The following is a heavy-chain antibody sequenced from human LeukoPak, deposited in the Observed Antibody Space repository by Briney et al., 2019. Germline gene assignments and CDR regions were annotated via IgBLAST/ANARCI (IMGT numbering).Heavy chain of an antibody. Sequence: SETLSLTCTVSGSSISSSSYYWGWIRQPPGKGLEWIGSIYYSGSTYYNPSLKSRVTISVDTSKNQFSLKLSSVTAADTAVYYCARHGPRVNNWFDPWGQGTLVTVSS. CDR2: IYYSGST. D-gene: IGHD3-3*01. CDR1: GSSISSSSYY. J-gene: IGHJ5*02. CDR3: ARHGPRVNNWFDP. V-gene: IGHV4-39*01.